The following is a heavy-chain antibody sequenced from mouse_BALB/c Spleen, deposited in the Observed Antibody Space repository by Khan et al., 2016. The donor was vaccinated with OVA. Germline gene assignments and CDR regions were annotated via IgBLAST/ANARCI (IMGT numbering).Heavy chain of an antibody. J-gene: IGHJ3*01. V-gene: IGHV9-3*02. Sequence: QIQLVQSGPELKKPGETVKISCKASGYTFTNYGMNWVKQAPGKGLKWMGWINTNTGEPTFAEDFKERFAFSLETSASTAYLQINSLKNEDTSTYCCARGYNMYGSWFAYWGQGTLVTVSA. CDR2: INTNTGEP. CDR3: ARGYNMYGSWFAY. D-gene: IGHD2-14*01. CDR1: GYTFTNYG.